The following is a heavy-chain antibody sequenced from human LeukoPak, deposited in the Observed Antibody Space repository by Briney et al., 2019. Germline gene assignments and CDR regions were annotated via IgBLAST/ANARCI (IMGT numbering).Heavy chain of an antibody. V-gene: IGHV3-15*01. D-gene: IGHD4-23*01. J-gene: IGHJ6*03. Sequence: GGSLRLSCAASGFTFSNAWMSWVRQAPGKGLEWVGRIKSKGDGGTTDYAAPVKGRFTMSRDDSKNTLYLQMYSLKTEDTAVYYCTTDYDYDGNWYYYMDVWGKGTTVTISS. CDR1: GFTFSNAW. CDR3: TTDYDYDGNWYYYMDV. CDR2: IKSKGDGGTT.